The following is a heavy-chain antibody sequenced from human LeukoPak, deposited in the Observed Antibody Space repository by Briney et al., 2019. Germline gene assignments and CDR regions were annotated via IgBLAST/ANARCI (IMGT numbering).Heavy chain of an antibody. V-gene: IGHV1-69*04. Sequence: SVKVSCKASGGTFSSYAISWVRQAPGQGLEWMGRIIPILGIANYAQKFQGRVTITADKSTSTAYMGLSSLRSEDTAVYYCARDWMGTGYCSSTSCYLWGQGTLVTVSS. D-gene: IGHD2-2*01. J-gene: IGHJ4*02. CDR1: GGTFSSYA. CDR3: ARDWMGTGYCSSTSCYL. CDR2: IIPILGIA.